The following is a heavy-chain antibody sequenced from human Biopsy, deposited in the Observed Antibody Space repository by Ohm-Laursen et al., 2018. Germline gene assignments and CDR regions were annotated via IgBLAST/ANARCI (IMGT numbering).Heavy chain of an antibody. CDR3: VGGGKDRPFDY. CDR2: ISASSSYI. D-gene: IGHD4-23*01. Sequence: SLRLSCTASGVTLSGYSMNWVRQAPGKGLEWVSSISASSSYIYYADSVKGRFTVSKENGKNSLYLHMNSLRAEDTAVYYCVGGGKDRPFDYWGQGILVTVSS. J-gene: IGHJ4*02. V-gene: IGHV3-21*01. CDR1: GVTLSGYS.